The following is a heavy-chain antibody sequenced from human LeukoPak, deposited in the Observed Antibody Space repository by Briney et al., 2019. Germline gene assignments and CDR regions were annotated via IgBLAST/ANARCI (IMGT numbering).Heavy chain of an antibody. J-gene: IGHJ4*02. V-gene: IGHV1-8*01. CDR3: ARGRADNIAAGD. Sequence: ASVKVSCKASGYTFTSYDINWVRQATGQGLEWMGWMNPNSGNTGYAQKFQGRVTMTRNTSISTAYMELSSLRSEDTAVYYCARGRADNIAAGDWGQGTLVTVSS. CDR2: MNPNSGNT. CDR1: GYTFTSYD. D-gene: IGHD6-13*01.